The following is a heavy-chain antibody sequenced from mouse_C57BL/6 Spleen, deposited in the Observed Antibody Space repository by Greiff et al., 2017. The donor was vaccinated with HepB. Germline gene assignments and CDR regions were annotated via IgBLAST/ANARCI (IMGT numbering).Heavy chain of an antibody. CDR1: GYTFTSYD. D-gene: IGHD1-1*01. J-gene: IGHJ2*01. CDR3: ARGGVVANQYYFDY. Sequence: QVQLQQSGPELVKPGASVKLSCKASGYTFTSYDINWVKQRPGQGLEWIGWIYPRDGSTKYNEKFKGKATLTVDTSSSTAYMELHSLTSEDSAVYFCARGGVVANQYYFDYWGQGTTLTVSS. CDR2: IYPRDGST. V-gene: IGHV1-85*01.